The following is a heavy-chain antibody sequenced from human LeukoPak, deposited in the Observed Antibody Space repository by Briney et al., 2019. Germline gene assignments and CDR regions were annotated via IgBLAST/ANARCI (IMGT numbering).Heavy chain of an antibody. J-gene: IGHJ4*02. CDR2: IYYSGRT. Sequence: PSETLSLTCTVSGGSISSYYWSWIRQPPGKGLEWIGYIYYSGRTNYNPSLKSRVTISVDTSKNQFSLKLSSVTAADTAVYYCARHVEQWLTPFDYWGQGTLVTVSS. CDR3: ARHVEQWLTPFDY. D-gene: IGHD6-19*01. V-gene: IGHV4-59*08. CDR1: GGSISSYY.